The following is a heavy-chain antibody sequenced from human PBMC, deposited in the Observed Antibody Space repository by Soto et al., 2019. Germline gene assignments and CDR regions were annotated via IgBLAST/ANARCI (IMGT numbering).Heavy chain of an antibody. V-gene: IGHV4-34*10. CDR1: GGSFSGYY. Sequence: SETLSLTCAVYGGSFSGYYWSWIRQPPGKGLEWLGNVHFSGTTIYNPSLMGRVTMSVDMSKNHVFLELTSVTAADTAIYYCARYCNNFDCHHLYYFDSWGQGTQVTVS. D-gene: IGHD2-8*01. CDR2: VHFSGTT. J-gene: IGHJ4*02. CDR3: ARYCNNFDCHHLYYFDS.